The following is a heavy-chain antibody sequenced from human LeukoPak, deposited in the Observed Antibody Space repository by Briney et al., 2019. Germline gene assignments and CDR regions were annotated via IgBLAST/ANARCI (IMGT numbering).Heavy chain of an antibody. CDR2: ISSTGST. V-gene: IGHV4-61*02. Sequence: SETLSLTCTVSGGSISSGGHYWSWIRQPAGKGLEYLGRISSTGSTNYNPSLRSRVTISADTSQNQFSLKLSSVTAADTAVYYCARVLAVAGTYYYYGMDVWGQGTTVTVSS. D-gene: IGHD6-19*01. J-gene: IGHJ6*02. CDR3: ARVLAVAGTYYYYGMDV. CDR1: GGSISSGGHY.